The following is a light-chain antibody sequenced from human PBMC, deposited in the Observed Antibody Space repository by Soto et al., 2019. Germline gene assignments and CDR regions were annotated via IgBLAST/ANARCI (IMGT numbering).Light chain of an antibody. J-gene: IGKJ4*01. CDR1: QDICTL. Sequence: AIQLTQSPSSLSASVGDRVTITCRASQDICTLFAWYQQKPGKAPKLLIYDASSLESGVPSRFSGSGSGADFTLTISSLQPEDFATYYCQQFYDYPLTFGGGTKVEIK. V-gene: IGKV1D-13*01. CDR2: DAS. CDR3: QQFYDYPLT.